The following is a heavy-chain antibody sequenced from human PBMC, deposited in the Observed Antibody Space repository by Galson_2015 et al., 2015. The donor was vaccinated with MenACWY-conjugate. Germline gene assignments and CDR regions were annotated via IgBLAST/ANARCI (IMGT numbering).Heavy chain of an antibody. J-gene: IGHJ5*02. CDR2: IWPGDSHT. V-gene: IGHV5-51*01. CDR1: GYSFSTYW. Sequence: QSGAEVKKPGESLKISCKGSGYSFSTYWIGWVRQMPGKGLEWMGIIWPGDSHTIYSPSFQGQVTIPVDQSKGTASLQWNSLQASDTGMYYCARRQFKAAAAAFDPWGQGTLVTVSS. CDR3: ARRQFKAAAAAFDP. D-gene: IGHD6-13*01.